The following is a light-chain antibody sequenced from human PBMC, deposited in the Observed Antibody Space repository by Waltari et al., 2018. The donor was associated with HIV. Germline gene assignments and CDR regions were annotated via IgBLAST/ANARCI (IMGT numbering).Light chain of an antibody. CDR3: ATWDDSLNGWV. CDR2: RND. CDR1: SSNIGSNT. J-gene: IGLJ3*02. V-gene: IGLV1-44*01. Sequence: RVTISCSGSSSNIGSNTVSWYQQVPGTAPKVFIYRNDDRPSGVPDRFSGSKSGTSASLAISGLQSEDEADYYCATWDDSLNGWVFGGGTKVTVL.